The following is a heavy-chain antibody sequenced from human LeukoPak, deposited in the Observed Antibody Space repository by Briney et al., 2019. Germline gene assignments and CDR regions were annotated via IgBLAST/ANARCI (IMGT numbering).Heavy chain of an antibody. D-gene: IGHD3-3*01. J-gene: IGHJ1*01. Sequence: SGTLSLTCAVSGGSISSGGYSWSWIRQPPGKGLEWIGYIYHSGSTYYNPSLKSRVTISVDRSKNQFSLKLSSVTAADTAVYYCARGRRKSYDFWSGYSFQHWGQGTLVTVSS. V-gene: IGHV4-30-2*01. CDR2: IYHSGST. CDR3: ARGRRKSYDFWSGYSFQH. CDR1: GGSISSGGYS.